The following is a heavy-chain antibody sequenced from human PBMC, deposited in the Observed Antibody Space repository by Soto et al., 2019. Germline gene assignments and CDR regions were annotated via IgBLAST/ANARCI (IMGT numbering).Heavy chain of an antibody. CDR2: ISPWKGNT. V-gene: IGHV1-18*04. J-gene: IGHJ4*02. CDR1: GYSFMPYG. Sequence: GXSVKVSCQASGYSFMPYGVNWVRQAPGQGLEWMGWISPWKGNTNYAQSFQGRVTMTTDTSTSTAYMELRSLTSDDTTVYYCARDLDPSGSYYTDYWGQGTLVTVSS. D-gene: IGHD3-10*01. CDR3: ARDLDPSGSYYTDY.